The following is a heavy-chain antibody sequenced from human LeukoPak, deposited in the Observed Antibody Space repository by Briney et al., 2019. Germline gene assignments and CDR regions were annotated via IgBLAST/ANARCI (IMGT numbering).Heavy chain of an antibody. CDR1: GGSISSYY. J-gene: IGHJ4*02. V-gene: IGHV4-59*01. D-gene: IGHD3-10*01. CDR2: IYYSGST. Sequence: SETLSLTCTVSGGSISSYYWSWIRQPPGKGLEWIGYIYYSGSTNYNPSLKSRVTISVDTSKNQFSLKLSSVTAADTAVYYCASGSGEMVRGAPFDYWGQGTLVTVSS. CDR3: ASGSGEMVRGAPFDY.